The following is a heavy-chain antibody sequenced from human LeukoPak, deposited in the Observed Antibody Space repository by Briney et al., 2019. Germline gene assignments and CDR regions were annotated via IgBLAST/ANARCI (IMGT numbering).Heavy chain of an antibody. J-gene: IGHJ4*02. CDR2: IYYSGST. CDR3: ARVTGYRIEDYFDY. D-gene: IGHD6-13*01. Sequence: SETLSLTCTVSGDSISSYYWSWIRQPPGKGLEWIGYIYYSGSTNYNPSLKSRVTISVETSKNEFSLKLRSVTAADTAVYYCARVTGYRIEDYFDYWGQGTLVTVSS. V-gene: IGHV4-59*01. CDR1: GDSISSYY.